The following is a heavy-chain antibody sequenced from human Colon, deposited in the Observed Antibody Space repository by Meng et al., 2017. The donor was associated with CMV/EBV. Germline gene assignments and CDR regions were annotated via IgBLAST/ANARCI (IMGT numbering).Heavy chain of an antibody. D-gene: IGHD3-10*01. Sequence: ESLKISCAASGFTVSSSYVTWVRQAPGKGLEWIGSIYYSGSTYFNPSLQSRVTISADMSKNQFSLNLNSMTAADTAVYYCARGQIKVRAVASGAFDYWGQGTLVTVSS. J-gene: IGHJ4*02. CDR1: GFTVSSSY. CDR3: ARGQIKVRAVASGAFDY. CDR2: IYYSGST. V-gene: IGHV4-39*07.